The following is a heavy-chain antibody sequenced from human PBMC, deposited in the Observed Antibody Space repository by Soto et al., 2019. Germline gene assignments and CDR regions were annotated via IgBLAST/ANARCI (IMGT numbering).Heavy chain of an antibody. CDR2: INGGGGTT. D-gene: IGHD3-9*01. V-gene: IGHV3-23*01. CDR3: AKDRHPDGIWTFDY. CDR1: GFSSSGYT. J-gene: IGHJ4*02. Sequence: GESLKISCAASGFSSSGYTMNWVRQAQGKGLEWISGINGGGGTTYYADSVKGRFTISRDDSKNILYLQMNSPRAEDTAIYYCAKDRHPDGIWTFDYWGQGTLVTVSS.